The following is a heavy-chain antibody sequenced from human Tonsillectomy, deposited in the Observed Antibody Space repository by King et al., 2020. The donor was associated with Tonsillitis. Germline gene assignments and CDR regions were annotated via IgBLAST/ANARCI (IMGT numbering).Heavy chain of an antibody. CDR1: GYTFTSYY. V-gene: IGHV1-46*01. CDR3: GTTAGRFDY. CDR2: INPSGGST. J-gene: IGHJ4*02. Sequence: VQLMESGAEVKKPGASVKVSCKASGYTFTSYYIQWVRQAPGQGLEWMGIINPSGGSTNYAQKFQGRVTMTRDTSTSTVYMEVSSLKSEDTAVYYCGTTAGRFDYWGQGTLVTVSS. D-gene: IGHD1-7*01.